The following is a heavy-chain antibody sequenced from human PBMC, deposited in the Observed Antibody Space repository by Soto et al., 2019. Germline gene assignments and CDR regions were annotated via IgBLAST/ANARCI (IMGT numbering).Heavy chain of an antibody. CDR1: GYTFTGYY. D-gene: IGHD3-10*01. CDR2: INPNSGGT. Sequence: VASVKVSCKASGYTFTGYYMHWVRQAPGQGLEWMGWINPNSGGTNYAQKFQGRVTMTRDTSISTAYMELSRLRSDDTAVYYCARELWFGELQTYYGMDVWGQGTTLTVSS. J-gene: IGHJ6*02. CDR3: ARELWFGELQTYYGMDV. V-gene: IGHV1-2*02.